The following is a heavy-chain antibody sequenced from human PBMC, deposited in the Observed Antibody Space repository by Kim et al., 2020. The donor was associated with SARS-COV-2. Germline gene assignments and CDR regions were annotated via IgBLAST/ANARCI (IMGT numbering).Heavy chain of an antibody. CDR1: GYTFTSYY. D-gene: IGHD2-15*01. V-gene: IGHV1-2*05. CDR3: ARERLGGDALDF. J-gene: IGHJ3*01. Sequence: ASVKVSCAASGYTFTSYYLHWIQQAPGQGLEWLGRVNPKTGDTILAPESRGRVTMTTDTSVDTAYLDLAGLSSDDTLFIFCARERLGGDALDFWGQGTVITVS. CDR2: VNPKTGDT.